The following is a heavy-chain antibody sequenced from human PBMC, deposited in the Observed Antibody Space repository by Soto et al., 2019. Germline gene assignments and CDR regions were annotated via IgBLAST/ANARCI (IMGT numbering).Heavy chain of an antibody. CDR2: IYYSGST. CDR1: GGSISSYY. J-gene: IGHJ4*02. CDR3: ARGGITMVRGVIGPLGY. D-gene: IGHD3-10*01. V-gene: IGHV4-59*01. Sequence: SETLSVTCTVSGGSISSYYWSWIRQPPGKGLEWIGYIYYSGSTNYNPSLKSRVTISVDTSKNQFSLKLSSATAADTAVYYCARGGITMVRGVIGPLGYWGQGTLVTVSS.